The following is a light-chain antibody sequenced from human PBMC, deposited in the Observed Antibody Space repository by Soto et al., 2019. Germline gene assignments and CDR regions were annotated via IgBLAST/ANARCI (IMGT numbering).Light chain of an antibody. Sequence: DIQMTQNQSSLSASVGDRVTITCRASQSISSYLNWYQQKPGKAPKLLIYEASSLQSGVPSRFSGSGSGTDFTLTVSSLQPDDFATYYCQQSDTTPWTFGQGTIV. CDR2: EAS. CDR1: QSISSY. J-gene: IGKJ1*01. CDR3: QQSDTTPWT. V-gene: IGKV1-39*01.